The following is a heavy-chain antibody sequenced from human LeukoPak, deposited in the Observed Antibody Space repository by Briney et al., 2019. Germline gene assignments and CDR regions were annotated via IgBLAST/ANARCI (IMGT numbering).Heavy chain of an antibody. J-gene: IGHJ4*02. CDR2: ISGSGGTT. CDR1: GFTFSSYA. Sequence: GGSLRLSCAASGFTFSSYAMSWVRQASGKGLEWVSAISGSGGTTHYADSVKGRFTISRDRSKNTLYLQMHSLRAEDTAVYYCAKDAFCTSTNCYASYFDYWGQGTLVTVSS. D-gene: IGHD2-2*01. CDR3: AKDAFCTSTNCYASYFDY. V-gene: IGHV3-23*01.